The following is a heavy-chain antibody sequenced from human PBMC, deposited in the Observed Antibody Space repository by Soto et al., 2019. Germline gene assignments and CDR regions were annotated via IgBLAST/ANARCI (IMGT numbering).Heavy chain of an antibody. Sequence: ESGGGVVQPERSLRLSCAASGFIFRNYGMHWVRQAPGKGLEWVAVVSSAGSTKYYADSVKGRFTISRDNSKNTVFLQMNSLRAEDTAVYYCAKDLGYSYGGFFDYWGQGTLVTVSS. V-gene: IGHV3-30*18. CDR3: AKDLGYSYGGFFDY. CDR2: VSSAGSTK. D-gene: IGHD5-18*01. J-gene: IGHJ4*02. CDR1: GFIFRNYG.